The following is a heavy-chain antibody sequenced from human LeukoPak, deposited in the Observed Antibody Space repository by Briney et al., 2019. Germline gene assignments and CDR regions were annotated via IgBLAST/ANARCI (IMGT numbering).Heavy chain of an antibody. J-gene: IGHJ4*02. CDR1: GFTFGTYW. V-gene: IGHV3-7*03. D-gene: IGHD3-22*01. Sequence: GGSLRLSCAASGFTFGTYWMSWVRQAPGKGLEWVANIKEDGSEKYYADSVKGRFTISRDNAKKSLYLQMNSLRAEDTAVYFCAKRGVVIRVILVGFHKEAYYFDSWGQGALVTVSS. CDR3: AKRGVVIRVILVGFHKEAYYFDS. CDR2: IKEDGSEK.